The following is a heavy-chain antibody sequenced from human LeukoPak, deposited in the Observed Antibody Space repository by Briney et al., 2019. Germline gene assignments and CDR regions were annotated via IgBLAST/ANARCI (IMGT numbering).Heavy chain of an antibody. CDR1: GFTFSSYA. CDR3: AKEGSGWSYFDY. V-gene: IGHV3-23*01. D-gene: IGHD6-19*01. J-gene: IGHJ4*02. Sequence: GRSLRLSCAASGFTFSSYAMHWVRQAPGKGLEWVSAISGSGGSTYYADSVKGRFTISRDNSKNTLYLQMNSLRAEDTAVYYCAKEGSGWSYFDYWGQGTLVTVSS. CDR2: ISGSGGST.